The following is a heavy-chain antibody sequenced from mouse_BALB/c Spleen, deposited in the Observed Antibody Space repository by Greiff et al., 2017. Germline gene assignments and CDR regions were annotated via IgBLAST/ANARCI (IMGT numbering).Heavy chain of an antibody. Sequence: EVQLVESGGGLVKPGGSLKLSCAASGFTFSDYYMYWVRQTPEKRLEWVATISDGGSYTYYPDSVKGRFTISRDNAKNNLYLQMSSLKSEDTAMYYCARTTAPYWYFDVWGAGTTVTVSS. CDR2: ISDGGSYT. CDR3: ARTTAPYWYFDV. D-gene: IGHD1-2*01. V-gene: IGHV5-4*02. CDR1: GFTFSDYY. J-gene: IGHJ1*01.